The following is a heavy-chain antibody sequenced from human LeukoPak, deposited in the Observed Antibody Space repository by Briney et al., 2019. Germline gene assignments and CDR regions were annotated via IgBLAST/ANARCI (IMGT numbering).Heavy chain of an antibody. CDR3: ARDLDYDSSGYLLNY. V-gene: IGHV1-2*02. CDR1: GYTFTGYY. Sequence: ASVKVSCKASGYTFTGYYMHWVRQAPGQGLERMGWINPNSGGTNYAQKFQGRVTMTRDTSISTAYMELSRLRSDDTAVYYCARDLDYDSSGYLLNYWGQGTLVTVSS. J-gene: IGHJ4*02. CDR2: INPNSGGT. D-gene: IGHD3-22*01.